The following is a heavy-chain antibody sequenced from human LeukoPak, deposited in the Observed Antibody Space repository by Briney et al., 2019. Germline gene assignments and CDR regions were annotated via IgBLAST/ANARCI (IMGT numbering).Heavy chain of an antibody. CDR1: GFTFDEYA. J-gene: IGHJ4*02. Sequence: PGGSLRLSCAASGFTFDEYAMHWVRQPPGKGLEWVSGISWNSGSIGYADSVKGRFTISRDNAKNSLYLQMNSLRAEDMALYYCAKVSNWNLGGYSDYWGQGTLVTVSS. D-gene: IGHD1-7*01. V-gene: IGHV3-9*03. CDR3: AKVSNWNLGGYSDY. CDR2: ISWNSGSI.